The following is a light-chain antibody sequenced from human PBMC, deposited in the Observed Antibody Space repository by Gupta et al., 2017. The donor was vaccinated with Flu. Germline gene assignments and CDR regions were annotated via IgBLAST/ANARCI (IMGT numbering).Light chain of an antibody. Sequence: ATVSLSPGERATLFCRASQSVSIYVAWYQQKTGQAPRLLIADASIRATGTPERFSGSGSGTDCTLTISSLEPEDVAVEYWQHRANRPQWPFGGGTXVEIK. V-gene: IGKV3-11*01. CDR1: QSVSIY. J-gene: IGKJ4*02. CDR2: DAS. CDR3: QHRANRPQWP.